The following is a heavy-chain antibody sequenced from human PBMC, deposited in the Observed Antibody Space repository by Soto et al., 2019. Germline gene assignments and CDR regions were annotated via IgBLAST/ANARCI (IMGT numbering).Heavy chain of an antibody. D-gene: IGHD2-21*02. V-gene: IGHV3-74*01. J-gene: IGHJ5*02. Sequence: GSLRLSCAASGFTFSSYWMHWVRQAPGKGLVWVSRINSDGSSTSYADSVKGRFTISRDNAKNTLYLQMNSLRAEDTAVYYCARGGNSPYNWFDPWGQGTLVNVSS. CDR1: GFTFSSYW. CDR2: INSDGSST. CDR3: ARGGNSPYNWFDP.